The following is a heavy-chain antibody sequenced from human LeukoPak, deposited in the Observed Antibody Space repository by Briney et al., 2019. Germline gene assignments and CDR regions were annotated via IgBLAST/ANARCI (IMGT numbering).Heavy chain of an antibody. CDR1: GFTFSSYG. CDR2: ISGSGGST. J-gene: IGHJ4*02. V-gene: IGHV3-23*01. CDR3: AKDLYYYDSSGFDY. Sequence: PGGSLRLSCAASGFTFSSYGMSWVRQAPGKGLEWVSAISGSGGSTYYADSVKGRFTISRDNSKNTLYLQMNSLRAEDTAVYYRAKDLYYYDSSGFDYWGQGTLVTVSS. D-gene: IGHD3-22*01.